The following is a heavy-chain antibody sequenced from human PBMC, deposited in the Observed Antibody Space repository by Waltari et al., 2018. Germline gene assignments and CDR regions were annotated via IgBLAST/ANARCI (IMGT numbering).Heavy chain of an antibody. CDR1: GFTFSSSA. Sequence: EVQLLESGGGLVQPGGSLRLSCAASGFTFSSSAMSWVRQAPGKGLEWVSAISGSGGSTYYADSVKGRFTISRDNSKNTLYLQMNSLRAEDTAVYYCASPDYGDSAKYDYWGQGTLVTVSS. CDR2: ISGSGGST. V-gene: IGHV3-23*01. CDR3: ASPDYGDSAKYDY. J-gene: IGHJ4*02. D-gene: IGHD4-17*01.